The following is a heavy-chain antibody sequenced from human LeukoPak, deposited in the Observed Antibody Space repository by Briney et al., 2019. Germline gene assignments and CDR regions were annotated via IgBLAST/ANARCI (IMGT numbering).Heavy chain of an antibody. CDR1: GYTFTSYD. Sequence: ASVKVSCKASGYTFTSYDINWVRQATGQGLEWMGWMNPNSGNTGYAQKFQGGVTITRNTSISTAYMELSSLRSEDTAVYYCARAGEYYDFWSGPRGGWFDPWGQGTLVTVSS. J-gene: IGHJ5*02. D-gene: IGHD3-3*01. V-gene: IGHV1-8*03. CDR3: ARAGEYYDFWSGPRGGWFDP. CDR2: MNPNSGNT.